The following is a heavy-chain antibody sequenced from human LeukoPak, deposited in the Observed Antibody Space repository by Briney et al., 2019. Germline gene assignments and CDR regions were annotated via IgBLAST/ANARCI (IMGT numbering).Heavy chain of an antibody. V-gene: IGHV3-48*03. CDR3: ARGYSSSLYYYYGMDV. D-gene: IGHD6-13*01. J-gene: IGHJ6*04. CDR2: ISSSGSTI. Sequence: GGTLTLSWAASGFTFSSYEMNWVRQAPGEGLEWVAYISSSGSTIYYADSVKGRFTISRDNAKNSLYLQMNSLRAEETAVYYCARGYSSSLYYYYGMDVWGKGTTVTVSS. CDR1: GFTFSSYE.